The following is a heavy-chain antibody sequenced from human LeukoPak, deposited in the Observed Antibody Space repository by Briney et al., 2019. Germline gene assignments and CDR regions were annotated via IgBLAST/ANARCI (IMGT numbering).Heavy chain of an antibody. CDR3: ARRDVVVVAGYFDY. CDR2: IYYSGST. Sequence: ASETLSLTCTVSGGSISSYYWGWIRQPPGRGLEWIGSIYYSGSTYYNPSLKSRVTISVDTSKNQFSLKLSSVTAADTAVYYCARRDVVVVAGYFDYWGQGTLVTVSS. CDR1: GGSISSYY. D-gene: IGHD2-15*01. V-gene: IGHV4-39*01. J-gene: IGHJ4*02.